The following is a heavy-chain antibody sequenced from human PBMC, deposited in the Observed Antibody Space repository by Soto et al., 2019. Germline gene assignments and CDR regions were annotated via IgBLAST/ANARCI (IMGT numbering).Heavy chain of an antibody. D-gene: IGHD5-18*01. CDR1: GGSISSGDYY. J-gene: IGHJ4*02. CDR3: ARGSVSDGMNY. Sequence: SETLSLTCTVSGGSISSGDYYWSWIRQPPGKGLEWIGHIYYSGSTYYNPSLKSRVTISVDTSKNQFSLKLSSVTAADTAVYYCARGSVSDGMNYWGQGTLVTVSS. V-gene: IGHV4-30-4*01. CDR2: IYYSGST.